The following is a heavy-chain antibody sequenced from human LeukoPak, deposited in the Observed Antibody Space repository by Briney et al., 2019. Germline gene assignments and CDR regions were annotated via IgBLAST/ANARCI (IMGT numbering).Heavy chain of an antibody. CDR1: GGTSNSHA. J-gene: IGHJ4*02. Sequence: SVTVSCKASGGTSNSHAISWVRQAPGQGLEWMGRIIPNLGTTNRAQIFQDRVTLTADKSTNTAYMELTSLTSDDTAVYYCATTNDGGGYQWGDFFDFWGQGTLVTVSS. CDR3: ATTNDGGGYQWGDFFDF. V-gene: IGHV1-69*04. D-gene: IGHD3-22*01. CDR2: IIPNLGTT.